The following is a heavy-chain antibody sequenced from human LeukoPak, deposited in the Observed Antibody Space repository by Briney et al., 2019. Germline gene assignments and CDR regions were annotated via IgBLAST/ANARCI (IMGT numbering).Heavy chain of an antibody. CDR1: GFTFDDYA. D-gene: IGHD3-22*01. CDR2: ISWNSGSI. CDR3: ARQAGGYYLPFDH. J-gene: IGHJ4*02. Sequence: GRSLRLSCAASGFTFDDYAMHWVRQAPGKGLEWVSGISWNSGSIGYADSVKGRFTISRDNSKNTLYLQMNSLRAEDTAVYHCARQAGGYYLPFDHWGQGTLVTVSS. V-gene: IGHV3-9*01.